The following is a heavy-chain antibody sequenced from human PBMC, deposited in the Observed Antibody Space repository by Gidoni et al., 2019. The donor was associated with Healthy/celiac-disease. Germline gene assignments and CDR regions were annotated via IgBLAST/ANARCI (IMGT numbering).Heavy chain of an antibody. J-gene: IGHJ4*02. CDR1: GGSISSSSYY. D-gene: IGHD6-19*01. CDR3: ASLVGNDSSGFRHDY. V-gene: IGHV4-39*01. CDR2: IYYSGST. Sequence: QLQLQESGPGLVKPSETLSLTCPVSGGSISSSSYYWGWIRQPPGKGLEWIGSIYYSGSTYYNPSLKSRVTISVDTSKNQFSLKLSSVTAADTAVYYCASLVGNDSSGFRHDYWGQGTLVTVSS.